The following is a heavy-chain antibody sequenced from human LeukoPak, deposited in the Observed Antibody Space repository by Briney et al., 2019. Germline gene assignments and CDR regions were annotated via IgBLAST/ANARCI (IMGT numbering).Heavy chain of an antibody. V-gene: IGHV1-2*02. D-gene: IGHD1-14*01. Sequence: GASVKVSCKASGYTFTDYYMHWVRQAPGQGLEWMGWNNPNSGGTNYAQRFQGRVTMTRDTSISTAYMEVSSLRSDDTAVFYCARFITTWYYFDSWGQGTLVTVSS. CDR3: ARFITTWYYFDS. J-gene: IGHJ4*02. CDR1: GYTFTDYY. CDR2: NNPNSGGT.